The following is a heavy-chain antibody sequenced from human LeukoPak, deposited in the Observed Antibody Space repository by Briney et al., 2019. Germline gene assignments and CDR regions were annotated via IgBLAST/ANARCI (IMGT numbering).Heavy chain of an antibody. D-gene: IGHD3-22*01. J-gene: IGHJ5*02. CDR3: ARYYYDNSGYYYPNWFDP. Sequence: ASVKVSCKASGYTFTSYDINWVRQATGQGLEWMGWMNPNSGNTGYAQKFQGRVTITRNTSISTAYMELSSLRSEDTAVYYCARYYYDNSGYYYPNWFDPWGQGTLVTVSS. V-gene: IGHV1-8*03. CDR1: GYTFTSYD. CDR2: MNPNSGNT.